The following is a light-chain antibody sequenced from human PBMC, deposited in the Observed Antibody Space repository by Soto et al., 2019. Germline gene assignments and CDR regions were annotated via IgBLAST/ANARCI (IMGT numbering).Light chain of an antibody. Sequence: QSVLTQPPSASGTPGQRVTISCSGSSSNIGSNYVYWYQQLPGTAPKLLIYRNNQRPSGVPDRFSGSKSGTSASLAISGLRSEDEADYYCAAWDHTLEVFGTGTTVTVL. CDR2: RNN. V-gene: IGLV1-47*01. J-gene: IGLJ1*01. CDR1: SSNIGSNY. CDR3: AAWDHTLEV.